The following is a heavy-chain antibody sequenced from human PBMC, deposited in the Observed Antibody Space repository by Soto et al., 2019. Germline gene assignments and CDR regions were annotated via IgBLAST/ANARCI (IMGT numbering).Heavy chain of an antibody. Sequence: QVHLVQSGAEVKKPGASVKVSCKASGYTFTSYGITWVRQAPGQGLEWMGWISAHNGNTEYAKKLQGRVIATRDTSTSTAYMELGSLISDGTAVDYCARGRYGDYWGQGALVTVSS. CDR1: GYTFTSYG. J-gene: IGHJ4*02. D-gene: IGHD1-1*01. CDR2: ISAHNGNT. V-gene: IGHV1-18*01. CDR3: ARGRYGDY.